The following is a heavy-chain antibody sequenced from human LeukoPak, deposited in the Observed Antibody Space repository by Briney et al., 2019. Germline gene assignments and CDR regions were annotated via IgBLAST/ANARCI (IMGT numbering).Heavy chain of an antibody. Sequence: GGSLRLSCVASGITFSSRDWMTWVRQAPGKGLEWVSYISSSGTTIYYADSVKGRFTISRDNAKNSLYLQMNSLRAEDTAVYYCARRRDSGSLQHFDYWGQGTLVTVSS. CDR2: ISSSGTTI. CDR1: GITFSSRDW. V-gene: IGHV3-48*04. J-gene: IGHJ4*02. D-gene: IGHD1-26*01. CDR3: ARRRDSGSLQHFDY.